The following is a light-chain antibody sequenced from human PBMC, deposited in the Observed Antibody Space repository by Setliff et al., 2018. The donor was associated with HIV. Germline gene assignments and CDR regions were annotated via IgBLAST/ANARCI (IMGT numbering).Light chain of an antibody. V-gene: IGLV2-14*01. CDR1: SSDVGGYNY. CDR2: EVS. Sequence: QSALTQPASVSGSLGQSLTISCTGTSSDVGGYNYVSWYQQHPGKAPKLMIYEVSNRPSGVSNRFSGSKSGNTASLTISGLQAEDEADYYCSSYTSSSTVVFGGGTKVTV. J-gene: IGLJ2*01. CDR3: SSYTSSSTVV.